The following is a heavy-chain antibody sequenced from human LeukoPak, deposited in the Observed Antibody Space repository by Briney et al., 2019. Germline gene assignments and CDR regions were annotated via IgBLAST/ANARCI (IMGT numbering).Heavy chain of an antibody. CDR1: GFTFSSYA. CDR2: ISGSGDNT. CDR3: AKHGSGRYFDY. V-gene: IGHV3-23*01. J-gene: IGHJ4*02. Sequence: SGGSLRLSCAASGFTFSSYAFCWVRQAPGKGLEWVSAISGSGDNTYYADSVKGRFTISRDNSKSTLYLQVNSLRAEDTAVYYCAKHGSGRYFDYWGQGTLVTVSS. D-gene: IGHD6-19*01.